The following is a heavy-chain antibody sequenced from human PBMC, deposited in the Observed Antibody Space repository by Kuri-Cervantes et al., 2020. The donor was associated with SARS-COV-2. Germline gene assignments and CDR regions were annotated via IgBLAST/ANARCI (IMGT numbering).Heavy chain of an antibody. CDR2: IKQDGSEK. Sequence: GESLKISCAASGFTSSSYWMSWVRQAPGKGLEWVANIKQDGSEKYYVDSVKGRFTISRDNAKNSLYLQMNSLRAEDTAVYYCARERAGYCSGGSCYRGGRFDYWGQGTLVTVSS. V-gene: IGHV3-7*01. D-gene: IGHD2-15*01. CDR1: GFTSSSYW. J-gene: IGHJ4*02. CDR3: ARERAGYCSGGSCYRGGRFDY.